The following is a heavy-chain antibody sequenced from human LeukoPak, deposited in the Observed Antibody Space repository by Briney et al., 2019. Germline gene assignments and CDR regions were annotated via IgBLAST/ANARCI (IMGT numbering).Heavy chain of an antibody. Sequence: SETLSLTCTVSGGSITNPDYYWGWIRQPPGKGLEWIGSIYYTGGTYYNPSLKSRVTISVDTSKNQFSLKLSSVIAADTAVYYCARHSRRGEGWFDWFDPWGQGTLVTVSS. CDR3: ARHSRRGEGWFDWFDP. CDR2: IYYTGGT. V-gene: IGHV4-39*01. CDR1: GGSITNPDYY. J-gene: IGHJ5*02. D-gene: IGHD3-10*01.